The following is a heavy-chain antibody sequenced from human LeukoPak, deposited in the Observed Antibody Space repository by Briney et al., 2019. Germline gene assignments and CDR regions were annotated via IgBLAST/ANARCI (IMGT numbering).Heavy chain of an antibody. CDR2: IIPIFGTA. Sequence: SVKVSCKASGGTFSSYAISWVRQAPGQGLEWMGGIIPIFGTAIYAQKFQGRVTITADESTSTAYMELSSLRSEDTAVYYCAIIPGIAAAADYWGQGTLVTVSS. CDR1: GGTFSSYA. V-gene: IGHV1-69*13. D-gene: IGHD6-13*01. CDR3: AIIPGIAAAADY. J-gene: IGHJ4*02.